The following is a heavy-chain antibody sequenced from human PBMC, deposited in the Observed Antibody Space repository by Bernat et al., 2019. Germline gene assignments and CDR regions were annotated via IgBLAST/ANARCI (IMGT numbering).Heavy chain of an antibody. D-gene: IGHD4-23*01. Sequence: QITLKESGPTLVKPTQTLTLTCTFSGFSLSTSGVGVGWIRQPPGKALEWLALIYWDDDKRYSPSLRSRLTITKDTSKNRVVLTMTNMDPVDTGTYYCVHRQATALGNFFDPWGQGALVTVSS. CDR1: GFSLSTSGVG. V-gene: IGHV2-5*02. J-gene: IGHJ5*02. CDR2: IYWDDDK. CDR3: VHRQATALGNFFDP.